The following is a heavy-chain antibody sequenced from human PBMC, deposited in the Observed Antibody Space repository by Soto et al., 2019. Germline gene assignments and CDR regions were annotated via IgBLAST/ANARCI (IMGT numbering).Heavy chain of an antibody. J-gene: IGHJ6*02. CDR1: GFTFSSYG. Sequence: GGSLRLSCAASGFTFSSYGMHWVRQAPGKGLEWVAVISYDGSNKYYADSVKGRFTISRDNSKNTLYLQMNSLRAEDTAVYYCAKEAEYRSSSGDGSPIYYYYYYGMDVWGQGTTVTVSS. CDR3: AKEAEYRSSSGDGSPIYYYYYYGMDV. CDR2: ISYDGSNK. D-gene: IGHD6-6*01. V-gene: IGHV3-30*18.